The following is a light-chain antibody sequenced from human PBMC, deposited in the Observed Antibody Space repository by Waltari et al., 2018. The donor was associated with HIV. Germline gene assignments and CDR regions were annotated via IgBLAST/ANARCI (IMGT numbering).Light chain of an antibody. J-gene: IGKJ1*01. Sequence: DIEMTQSPSSVSASLVDTLTITCRASQPVSSWLTWYQQRPGKSPEVLIFATSILQTGVPSRFSGRGSGTNFTLTISSLQPEDFATYYCQQASSFPWTFGQGTKVEVK. CDR3: QQASSFPWT. V-gene: IGKV1-12*01. CDR1: QPVSSW. CDR2: ATS.